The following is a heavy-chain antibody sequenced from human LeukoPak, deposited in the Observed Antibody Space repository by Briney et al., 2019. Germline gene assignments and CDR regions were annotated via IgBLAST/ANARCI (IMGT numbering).Heavy chain of an antibody. CDR1: GFTFSSNS. CDR2: ISSSSSYI. J-gene: IGHJ3*02. V-gene: IGHV3-21*01. CDR3: ARASPKFVS. Sequence: GGSLRLSCAASGFTFSSNSMNWVRQAPGKGLEWGSSISSSSSYIYYADSVKGRFTISRDNAKNSLYLQINSLRAEDTAVYYCARASPKFVSGGQGTMVTVSA.